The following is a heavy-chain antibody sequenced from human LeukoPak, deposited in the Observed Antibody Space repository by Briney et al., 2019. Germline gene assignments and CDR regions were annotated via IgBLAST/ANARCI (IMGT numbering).Heavy chain of an antibody. D-gene: IGHD4-17*01. J-gene: IGHJ4*02. V-gene: IGHV3-33*08. CDR3: ARDLFAKRVTTPGY. Sequence: GGSLRPSCAASGFTFSSYGMHWVRQAPGKGLEWGAVIWYDGSNKNYADSVKGRFTISRDNSKNTLYLQMNSLRAEDTAVYYCARDLFAKRVTTPGYWGQGTLVTVSS. CDR1: GFTFSSYG. CDR2: IWYDGSNK.